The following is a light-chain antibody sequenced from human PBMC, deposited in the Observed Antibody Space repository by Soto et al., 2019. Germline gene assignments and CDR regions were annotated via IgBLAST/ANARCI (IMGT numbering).Light chain of an antibody. Sequence: IQMTQSPSTLSASVCDTVTITCRASQTISSWLAWYQQKPGKAPKLLIYKASTLKSGVPSRFSGSGSGTEFTLTISSLQPDDFATYYCQHYNSYSEAFGQGTKVDIK. J-gene: IGKJ1*01. CDR1: QTISSW. CDR3: QHYNSYSEA. CDR2: KAS. V-gene: IGKV1-5*03.